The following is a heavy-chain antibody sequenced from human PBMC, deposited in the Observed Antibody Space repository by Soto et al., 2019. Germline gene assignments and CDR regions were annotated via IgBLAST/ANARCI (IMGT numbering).Heavy chain of an antibody. CDR3: ARDKITGLFDY. V-gene: IGHV4-34*01. D-gene: IGHD2-8*02. Sequence: SETLSLTCAAYGGTFSGYYWTWIRQPPGTGLERIGEINHSGSTNYNPSPKSRVTISVDTSKNQFSLKLTSVTAAVTAVYYCARDKITGLFDYWGQGTLVTVSS. CDR1: GGTFSGYY. CDR2: INHSGST. J-gene: IGHJ4*02.